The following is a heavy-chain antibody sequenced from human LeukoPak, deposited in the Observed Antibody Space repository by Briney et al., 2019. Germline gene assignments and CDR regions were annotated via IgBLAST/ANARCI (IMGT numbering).Heavy chain of an antibody. CDR3: ARGRVWGSYPIRGPFDC. D-gene: IGHD3-16*02. CDR1: GGSISSSSYY. CDR2: IYYSGNT. Sequence: SETLSLTCTVSGGSISSSSYYWGWVRQPPGKGLEWIGSIYYSGNTYYNPSLNSRITISVDTSKNQFSLKLSSVTAADTAVYYCARGRVWGSYPIRGPFDCWGQGTLVTVSS. J-gene: IGHJ4*02. V-gene: IGHV4-39*01.